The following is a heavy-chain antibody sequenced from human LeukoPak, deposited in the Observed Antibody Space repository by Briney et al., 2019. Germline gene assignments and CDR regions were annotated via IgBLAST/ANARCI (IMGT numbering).Heavy chain of an antibody. CDR3: ARGSMTTVVTENWFDP. Sequence: GGSLRLSCAASGFTFSSYSMNWVRQAPGKGLEWVSSISSSGSYIYYADSVKGRFTISRDNANKSLYLQLNSLRAEDTAVYYCARGSMTTVVTENWFDPWGQGTLVTVSS. J-gene: IGHJ5*02. CDR2: ISSSGSYI. D-gene: IGHD4-23*01. CDR1: GFTFSSYS. V-gene: IGHV3-21*04.